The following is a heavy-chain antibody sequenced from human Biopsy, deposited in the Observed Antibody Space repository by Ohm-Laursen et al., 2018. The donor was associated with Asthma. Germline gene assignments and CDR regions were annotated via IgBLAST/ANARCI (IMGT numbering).Heavy chain of an antibody. Sequence: GASVNVSCKTSGYTFNSAGITWVRQAPGQGLEWMGWISVYNGNTKVAQKLQDRVTMITDTSTSTAYMELRSLRSDDTAMYFCARAVDYSHYYGIDVWGQGTTVTVS. CDR2: ISVYNGNT. CDR1: GYTFNSAG. V-gene: IGHV1-18*01. J-gene: IGHJ6*02. D-gene: IGHD3-10*01. CDR3: ARAVDYSHYYGIDV.